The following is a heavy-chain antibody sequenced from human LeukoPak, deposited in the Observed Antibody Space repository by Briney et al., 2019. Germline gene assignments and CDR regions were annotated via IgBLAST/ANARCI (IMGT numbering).Heavy chain of an antibody. J-gene: IGHJ4*02. CDR3: ARGQLLLRGSGFDY. V-gene: IGHV1-69*01. CDR2: IIPIFGTA. CDR1: GGTFSSYA. Sequence: GSSVKVSCKASGGTFSSYAISWVRQAPGQGLEWMGGIIPIFGTANYAQKFQGRVTITADESTSTAYMELSSLRSEDTAVYYCARGQLLLRGSGFDYWGQGTLVTVSS. D-gene: IGHD2-2*01.